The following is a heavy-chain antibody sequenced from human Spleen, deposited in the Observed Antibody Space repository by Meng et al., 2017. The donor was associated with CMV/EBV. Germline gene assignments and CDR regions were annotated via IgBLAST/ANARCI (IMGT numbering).Heavy chain of an antibody. CDR3: ARDLGGSSWYDY. D-gene: IGHD6-13*01. CDR2: ISSSGSPF. J-gene: IGHJ4*02. V-gene: IGHV3-11*04. Sequence: CAASGFTLSDYYMTWIRQAPGKGLEWVSSISSSGSPFYYTDSVKGRFTISRDNAKSSLYLQMNNLRAEDTALYYCARDLGGSSWYDYWGQGTLVAVSS. CDR1: GFTLSDYY.